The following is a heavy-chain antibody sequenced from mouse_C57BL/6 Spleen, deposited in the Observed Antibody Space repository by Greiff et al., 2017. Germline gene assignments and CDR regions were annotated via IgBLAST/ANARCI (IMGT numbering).Heavy chain of an antibody. CDR1: GYAFSSSW. Sequence: VKLQESGPELVKPGASVKISCKASGYAFSSSWMNWVKQRPGKGLEWIGRIYPGDGDTNYNGKFKGKATLTADKSSSTAYMQLSSLTSEDSAVYFCAREGTVVATDFDYWGQGTTLTVSS. J-gene: IGHJ2*01. V-gene: IGHV1-82*01. D-gene: IGHD1-1*01. CDR2: IYPGDGDT. CDR3: AREGTVVATDFDY.